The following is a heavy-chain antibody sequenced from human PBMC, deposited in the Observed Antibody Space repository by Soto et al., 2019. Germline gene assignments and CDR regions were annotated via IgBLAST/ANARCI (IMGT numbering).Heavy chain of an antibody. CDR2: ISGSGLYT. CDR1: GFTFDSCV. V-gene: IGHV3-23*01. Sequence: GGSLRLSGAASGFTFDSCVISWVRQAPWKGLEWLSLISGSGLYTDYADSVKGRFTISRDNSKNTLYLQMNSLRVEDTAVYYCAKDPPSEGVKPDYSRDVWGQRTTVAVSS. CDR3: AKDPPSEGVKPDYSRDV. D-gene: IGHD3-3*01. J-gene: IGHJ6*02.